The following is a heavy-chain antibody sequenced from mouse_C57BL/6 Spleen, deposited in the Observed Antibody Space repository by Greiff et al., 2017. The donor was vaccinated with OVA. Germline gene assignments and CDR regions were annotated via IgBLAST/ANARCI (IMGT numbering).Heavy chain of an antibody. D-gene: IGHD2-4*01. CDR1: GYSFTGYY. Sequence: EVQLQESGPELVKPGASVKISCKASGYSFTGYYMNWVKQSPEKSLEWIGEINPSTGGTTYNQKFKAKATLTVDKSSSTAYMQLKSLTSEDSAVYYCARFDYDPYYYAMDYWGQGTSVTVSS. J-gene: IGHJ4*01. V-gene: IGHV1-42*01. CDR2: INPSTGGT. CDR3: ARFDYDPYYYAMDY.